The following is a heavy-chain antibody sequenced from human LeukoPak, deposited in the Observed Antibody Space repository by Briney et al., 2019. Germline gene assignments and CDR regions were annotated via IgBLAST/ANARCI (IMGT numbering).Heavy chain of an antibody. D-gene: IGHD3-9*01. CDR3: ARRSALRYFDWFKSWFDP. CDR1: GGSISSYY. V-gene: IGHV4-59*08. Sequence: PSETLSLTCTVSGGSISSYYWSWIRQPPGKGLEWIGYIYYSGSTNYNPSLKSRVTISVDTSKNQFSLKLSSVAAADTAVYYCARRSALRYFDWFKSWFDPWGQGTLVTVSS. CDR2: IYYSGST. J-gene: IGHJ5*02.